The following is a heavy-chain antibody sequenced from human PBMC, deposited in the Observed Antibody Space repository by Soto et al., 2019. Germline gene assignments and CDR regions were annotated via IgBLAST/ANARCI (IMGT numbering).Heavy chain of an antibody. CDR2: INSDGSST. CDR3: ARACGSCSAGSCTHKYFYGMDV. Sequence: EVQLVESGGGLVQRGGSLRVSCAASGFTFSRFWMHWVRQAPGMGLVWVSRINSDGSSTNYADSVKGRFTISRDNAKNTLYLQMNSLRVEDTAVYYCARACGSCSAGSCTHKYFYGMDVWGQGTTVTVSS. CDR1: GFTFSRFW. J-gene: IGHJ6*02. V-gene: IGHV3-74*01. D-gene: IGHD2-15*01.